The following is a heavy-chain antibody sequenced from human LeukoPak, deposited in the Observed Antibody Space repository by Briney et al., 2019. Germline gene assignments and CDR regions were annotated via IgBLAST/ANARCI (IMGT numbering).Heavy chain of an antibody. Sequence: GGSLRLSCAASGFTFSSYSMNWVRQAPGKGLEWVSYISSSSSTIYYADSVKGRFTISRDNAKNSLYLQMNSLRAEDTAVYYCAKDHDYGDYDVWFDPWGQGTLVTVSS. V-gene: IGHV3-48*04. CDR2: ISSSSSTI. J-gene: IGHJ5*02. D-gene: IGHD4-17*01. CDR1: GFTFSSYS. CDR3: AKDHDYGDYDVWFDP.